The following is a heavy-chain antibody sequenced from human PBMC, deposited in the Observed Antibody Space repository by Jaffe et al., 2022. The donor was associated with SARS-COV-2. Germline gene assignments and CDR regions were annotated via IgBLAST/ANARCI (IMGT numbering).Heavy chain of an antibody. D-gene: IGHD3-10*01. CDR2: IKSKTDGGTI. CDR3: GFGSGNDYEGA. J-gene: IGHJ5*02. Sequence: EVQLVESGGGLVKPGESLRLSCAASGLTFSNAWMHWVRQAPGKGLEWVGRIKSKTDGGTIDYAAPVKSRFTISRDDSKNTLYLQMNGLKTDDTAVYYCGFGSGNDYEGAWGQGTLVT. V-gene: IGHV3-15*01. CDR1: GLTFSNAW.